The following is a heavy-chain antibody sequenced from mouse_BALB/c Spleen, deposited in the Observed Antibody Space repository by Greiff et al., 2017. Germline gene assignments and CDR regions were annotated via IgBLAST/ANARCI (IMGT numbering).Heavy chain of an antibody. CDR1: GYTFTSYY. Sequence: VKLMESGPELVKPGASVRISCKASGYTFTSYYIHWVKQRPGQGLEWIGWIYPGNVNTKYNEKFKGKATLTADKSSSTAYMQLSSLTSEDSAVYFCARYDYRNYWYFDVWGAGTTVTVSS. J-gene: IGHJ1*01. CDR2: IYPGNVNT. V-gene: IGHV1S56*01. D-gene: IGHD2-4*01. CDR3: ARYDYRNYWYFDV.